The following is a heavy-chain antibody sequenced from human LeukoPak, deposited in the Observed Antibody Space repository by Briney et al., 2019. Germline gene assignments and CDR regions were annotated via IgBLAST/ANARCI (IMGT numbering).Heavy chain of an antibody. CDR2: IYHSGST. J-gene: IGHJ3*02. V-gene: IGHV4-30-2*01. CDR3: ASVLAYCGGDCPDDAFDI. CDR1: GGSISSSGYS. D-gene: IGHD2-21*02. Sequence: SQTLSLTCAVSGGSISSSGYSWSWIRQPPGKGLEWIGYIYHSGSTYYNPSLKSRVTISVDRSKNQFSLKLSSVTAADTAVYYCASVLAYCGGDCPDDAFDIWGQGTMVTVSS.